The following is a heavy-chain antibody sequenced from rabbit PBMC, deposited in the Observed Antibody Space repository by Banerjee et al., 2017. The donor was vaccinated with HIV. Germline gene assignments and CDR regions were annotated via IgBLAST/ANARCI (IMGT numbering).Heavy chain of an antibody. D-gene: IGHD4-2*01. J-gene: IGHJ4*01. Sequence: QEQLKESGGGLVQPGGSLKLSCKASGIDFSLYYMSWVRQAPGKGLEWIAVIYTGSGSTYYASWVNGRFTISKTSSTTVTLQMTSLTAADTATYFCARDAGYAGSNLWGPGTLVTIS. V-gene: IGHV1S45*01. CDR2: IYTGSGST. CDR3: ARDAGYAGSNL. CDR1: GIDFSLYYM.